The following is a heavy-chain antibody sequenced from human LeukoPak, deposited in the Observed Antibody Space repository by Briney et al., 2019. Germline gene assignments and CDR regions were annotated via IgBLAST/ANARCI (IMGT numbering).Heavy chain of an antibody. CDR3: AKQIGYCTTSSCYVLLDY. J-gene: IGHJ4*02. D-gene: IGHD2-2*03. V-gene: IGHV3-23*01. CDR2: ISYNGDRT. Sequence: PGGSLRLSCAASGFTFRSYAMSWVRQAPGKGLEWVSVISYNGDRTYYADSVEGRFTISRDNSKNTLYLQMTSLRAEDTAVYYCAKQIGYCTTSSCYVLLDYWGQGSLVTVSS. CDR1: GFTFRSYA.